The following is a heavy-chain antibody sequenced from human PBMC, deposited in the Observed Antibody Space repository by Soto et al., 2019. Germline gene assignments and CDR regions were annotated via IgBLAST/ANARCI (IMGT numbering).Heavy chain of an antibody. D-gene: IGHD1-7*01. CDR2: ISGSGGST. CDR1: GFTFSSYA. Sequence: EVQLLESGGGLVQSGGSLRLSCAASGFTFSSYAMSWVRQAPGKGLEWVSAISGSGGSTYYADSVKGRFTISRDNSKNTLYLQMNSLRAEDTAVYYCGKDREYNWNYGQDYWGQGTLVTVSS. CDR3: GKDREYNWNYGQDY. V-gene: IGHV3-23*01. J-gene: IGHJ4*02.